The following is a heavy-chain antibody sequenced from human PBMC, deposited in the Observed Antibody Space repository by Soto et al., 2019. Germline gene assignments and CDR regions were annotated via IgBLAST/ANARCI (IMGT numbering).Heavy chain of an antibody. CDR1: DFTFGDSA. V-gene: IGHV3-73*01. CDR3: AYDLHYDLDI. J-gene: IGHJ1*01. CDR2: IRGKSRNYAT. Sequence: EVQLVESGGGLVQPGGSLQLSCAASDFTFGDSAVHWIRQASGNGLEWVGRIRGKSRNYATGYAASVKGRFTISRDDSRNTEYLQMNSLKTEDTAVYYCAYDLHYDLDIWGQGTLVTVSS. D-gene: IGHD3-3*01.